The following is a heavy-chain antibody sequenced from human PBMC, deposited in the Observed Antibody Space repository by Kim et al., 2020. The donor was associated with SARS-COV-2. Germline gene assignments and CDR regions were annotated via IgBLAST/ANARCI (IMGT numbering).Heavy chain of an antibody. V-gene: IGHV3-30*18. CDR1: GFTFSSYG. Sequence: GGSLRRSCAASGFTFSSYGMHWVRQAPGKGLEWVTFISYDGSDKNYADSVKGRFTVSRDNSKNTLYLQMDSLRADDTAVYYCAKLTTVTTFEYWGQGTLV. J-gene: IGHJ4*02. CDR3: AKLTTVTTFEY. CDR2: ISYDGSDK. D-gene: IGHD4-17*01.